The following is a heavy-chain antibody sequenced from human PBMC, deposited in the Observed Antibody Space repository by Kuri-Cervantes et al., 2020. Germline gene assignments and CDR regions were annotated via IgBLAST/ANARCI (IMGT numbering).Heavy chain of an antibody. CDR1: GFTFSSYA. V-gene: IGHV3-9*01. CDR2: ISWNSGSI. D-gene: IGHD1-26*01. Sequence: GGSLRLSCAASGFTFSSYAMSWVRQAPGKGLEWVSGISWNSGSIGYAASVKGRFTISRDNAKNSLYLQMNSLRAEDTALYYCAKDVDHRMGPYYFDYWGQGTLVTVSS. J-gene: IGHJ4*02. CDR3: AKDVDHRMGPYYFDY.